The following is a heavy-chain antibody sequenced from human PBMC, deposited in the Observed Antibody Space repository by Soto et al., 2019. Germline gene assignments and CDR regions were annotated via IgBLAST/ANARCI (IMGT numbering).Heavy chain of an antibody. CDR1: GFTFNRHW. CDR3: VRTGWNPPDY. D-gene: IGHD1-1*01. Sequence: EVQLVESGGGLVQPGGSLRLSCAVSGFTFNRHWMRWVRQTPGKGLEWVASIKEDGSEKSSVDSVKGRFTISRDNAKNSLFLQMNSLRVEDTAVYYCVRTGWNPPDYWGQGTLVTVSS. V-gene: IGHV3-7*01. CDR2: IKEDGSEK. J-gene: IGHJ4*02.